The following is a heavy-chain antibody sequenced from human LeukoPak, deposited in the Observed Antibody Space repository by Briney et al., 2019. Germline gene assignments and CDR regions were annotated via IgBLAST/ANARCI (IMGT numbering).Heavy chain of an antibody. J-gene: IGHJ4*02. CDR2: INNDGSLT. D-gene: IGHD6-19*01. V-gene: IGHV3-74*01. Sequence: GGSLRLSCAASGFTFSSYWMHWVRQTPGKGLVWVSRINNDGSLTNYAGSVKGRFTISRDNAKNTLYLQMNSLRAEDTAVYYCARPGIALAGDYWGQGALVTVSS. CDR1: GFTFSSYW. CDR3: ARPGIALAGDY.